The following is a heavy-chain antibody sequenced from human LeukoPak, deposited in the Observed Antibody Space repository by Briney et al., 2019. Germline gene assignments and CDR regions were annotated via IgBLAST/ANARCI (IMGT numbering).Heavy chain of an antibody. CDR1: SGSISGYY. D-gene: IGHD4-11*01. CDR2: PYYSGST. Sequence: SVTLSLTCTVSSGSISGYYWRWMRQPPGKGLVGGGYPYYSGSTNYNTSLQSRVTISGDTTKNQFSLKLTSVTDEATAGYVCSRVHPYTDYFGSWGQGTLVTVSS. J-gene: IGHJ4*02. CDR3: SRVHPYTDYFGS. V-gene: IGHV4-59*01.